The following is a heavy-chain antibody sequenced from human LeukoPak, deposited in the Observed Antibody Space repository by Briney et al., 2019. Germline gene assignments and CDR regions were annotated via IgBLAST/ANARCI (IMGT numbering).Heavy chain of an antibody. V-gene: IGHV3-53*01. CDR1: GFTVSSNY. CDR3: ARETAGTHAFDI. Sequence: GGSLRLSCAASGFTVSSNYMSWVRQAPGKGLEWVSVIYSGGSTYYADSVKGRFTISRDNSKNTLYLQMNSLRAEDTAVYYCARETAGTHAFDIWGQGTMVTVSS. J-gene: IGHJ3*02. CDR2: IYSGGST. D-gene: IGHD6-13*01.